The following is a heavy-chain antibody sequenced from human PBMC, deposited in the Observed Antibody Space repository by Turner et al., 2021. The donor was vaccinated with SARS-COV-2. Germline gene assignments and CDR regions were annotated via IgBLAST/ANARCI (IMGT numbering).Heavy chain of an antibody. CDR1: GDSMSSSSYY. D-gene: IGHD1-1*01. Sequence: QMQLQQSGPGLVKPSETLSLTCTVSGDSMSSSSYYWGWIRQAPGKGLEWIGSIYYSGSTYYNPSLKSRVTISVDTSKSHFSLNLSSVTAADTAVYHSARHKNDFGNGPNGDNWFGPWGQGTLVAVSS. J-gene: IGHJ5*02. CDR3: ARHKNDFGNGPNGDNWFGP. CDR2: IYYSGST. V-gene: IGHV4-39*01.